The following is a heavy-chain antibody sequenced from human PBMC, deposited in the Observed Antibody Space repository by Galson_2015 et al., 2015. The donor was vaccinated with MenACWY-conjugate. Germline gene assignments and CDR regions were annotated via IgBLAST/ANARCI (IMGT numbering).Heavy chain of an antibody. D-gene: IGHD3-3*01. CDR3: TRLTNRPLATPITAPNDY. CDR1: GFTFGDYA. V-gene: IGHV3-49*03. J-gene: IGHJ4*02. Sequence: LRLSCAASGFTFGDYAMSWLRQAPGKGLEWVGFTRSKAYGGTTEYAASVKGRFTISRDDSKSIAYLQMNSLKTEDTALYYCTRLTNRPLATPITAPNDYWGQGTLVTVSS. CDR2: TRSKAYGGTT.